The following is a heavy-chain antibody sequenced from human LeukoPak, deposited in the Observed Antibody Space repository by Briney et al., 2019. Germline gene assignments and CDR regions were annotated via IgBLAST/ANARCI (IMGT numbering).Heavy chain of an antibody. CDR3: AKDLRPDGVDNFDH. Sequence: GGSLRLSCAASGFAFDSFAMSWVRQAPGQGLAWVSAIGDSSSHTYYADSVKGRFTISRDNSKNTLYLQMNSLRAEDTAVYYCAKDLRPDGVDNFDHWGQGILVTVSS. CDR1: GFAFDSFA. J-gene: IGHJ4*02. V-gene: IGHV3-23*01. D-gene: IGHD2-8*01. CDR2: IGDSSSHT.